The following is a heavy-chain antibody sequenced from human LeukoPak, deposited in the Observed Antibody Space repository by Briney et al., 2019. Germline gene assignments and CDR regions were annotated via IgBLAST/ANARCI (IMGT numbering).Heavy chain of an antibody. D-gene: IGHD2-21*02. CDR3: AHRRGGGDCLDY. J-gene: IGHJ4*02. Sequence: SGPTLVKPTQTLTLTCTFSGFSLSTSGVGVGWIRQPPGKALEWLALIYWDDDKRYSPSLKSRLTITKDTSKNRVVLTMTNMDPVDTATYYCAHRRGGGDCLDYWGQGTLVTVSS. V-gene: IGHV2-5*02. CDR1: GFSLSTSGVG. CDR2: IYWDDDK.